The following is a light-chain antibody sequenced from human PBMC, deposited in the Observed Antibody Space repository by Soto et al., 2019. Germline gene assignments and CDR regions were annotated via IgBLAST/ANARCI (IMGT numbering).Light chain of an antibody. CDR3: QQRNIWPQVT. CDR2: GAF. Sequence: EIVMTHSPAPLSVSPGERATLSCRASQTVASNLAWYQQKPGQAPRLLVYGAFNRATGIPARFSGSGSGTDFTLTISSIEPEDFAVYYCQQRNIWPQVTFGQGTRLEIK. CDR1: QTVASN. J-gene: IGKJ5*01. V-gene: IGKV3-11*01.